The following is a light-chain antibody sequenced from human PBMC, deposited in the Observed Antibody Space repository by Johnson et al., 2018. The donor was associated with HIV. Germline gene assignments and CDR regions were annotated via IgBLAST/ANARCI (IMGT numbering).Light chain of an antibody. CDR3: GTWDSSLSAYV. CDR2: ENN. V-gene: IGLV1-51*02. J-gene: IGLJ1*01. CDR1: TSNIGNNY. Sequence: QSVLTQPPSVSAVSGQKVTISCSGSTSNIGNNYVSWYQQLPGTAPKLLIYENNKRPSGIPDRFSGSKSGTSATLGITGLQTGDEADYYCGTWDSSLSAYVFGTGTKVTVL.